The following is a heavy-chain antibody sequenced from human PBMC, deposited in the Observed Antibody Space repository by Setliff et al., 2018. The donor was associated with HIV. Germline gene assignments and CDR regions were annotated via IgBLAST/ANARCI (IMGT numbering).Heavy chain of an antibody. CDR1: GGSISTSSYY. V-gene: IGHV4-39*07. D-gene: IGHD3-3*01. CDR2: IYYSGST. Sequence: KSSETLSLTCTVSGGSISTSSYYWGWIRQPPGKGLEWIGSIYYSGSTYYNPSLKSRVTISVDTSKNQFSLNLSSVTAADTAVYYCARDYYQYYNFWSGSSPDAFDIWGQGTMVTVSS. CDR3: ARDYYQYYNFWSGSSPDAFDI. J-gene: IGHJ3*02.